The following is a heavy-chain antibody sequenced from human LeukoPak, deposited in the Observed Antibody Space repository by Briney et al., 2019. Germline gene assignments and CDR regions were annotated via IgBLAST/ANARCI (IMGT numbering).Heavy chain of an antibody. D-gene: IGHD3-10*01. CDR1: GYTLTELS. Sequence: ASVKVSCKVSGYTLTELSMHWVRQAPGKGLEWMGGFDPEDGETIYAQKFQGRVTMTEDTSTDTAYMELSSLRSEDTAAYYCATVTDYYGSGSFDYWGQGTLVTVFS. CDR2: FDPEDGET. V-gene: IGHV1-24*01. J-gene: IGHJ4*02. CDR3: ATVTDYYGSGSFDY.